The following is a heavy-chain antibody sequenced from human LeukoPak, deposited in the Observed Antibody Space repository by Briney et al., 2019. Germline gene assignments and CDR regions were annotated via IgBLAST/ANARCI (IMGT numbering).Heavy chain of an antibody. D-gene: IGHD2-15*01. CDR3: ARDSTRKYYYYYGMDV. V-gene: IGHV1-8*01. CDR1: GYTFTSYD. J-gene: IGHJ6*02. Sequence: ASVKVSCKASGYTFTSYDINWVRQATGQGLEWMGWMNPNSGNTGYAQKFQGRVTMTRNTSISTAYMELSSLRSEDTAVYYCARDSTRKYYYYYGMDVWGQGTTVTVSS. CDR2: MNPNSGNT.